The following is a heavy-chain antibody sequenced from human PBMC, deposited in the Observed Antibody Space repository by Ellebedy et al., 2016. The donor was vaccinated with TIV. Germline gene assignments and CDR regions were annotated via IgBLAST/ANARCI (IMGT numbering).Heavy chain of an antibody. V-gene: IGHV3-9*01. CDR1: GFTFDDYA. J-gene: IGHJ4*02. CDR2: ISWRGHYI. Sequence: GGSLRLXXAASGFTFDDYAMHWVRQAPGKGLEWVSVISWRGHYIGYADSVRGRFTISRGNAKNSLYLQMNSLRIEDTAVYYCTKDLLRGIWGGSGRDYWGQGTLVTVSS. CDR3: TKDLLRGIWGGSGRDY. D-gene: IGHD7-27*01.